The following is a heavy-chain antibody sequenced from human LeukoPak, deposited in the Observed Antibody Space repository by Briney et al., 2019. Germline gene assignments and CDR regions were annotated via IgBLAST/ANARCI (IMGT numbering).Heavy chain of an antibody. CDR3: VRGGPSTWS. V-gene: IGHV3-74*01. D-gene: IGHD2-15*01. Sequence: GGSLRLSCAASGFTFKLYWMHWVRQVPGKRPVWVSRINDDGSNTIYADSVRGRFTISRDDAKNTVYLQMNNLRAEDTAVYYCVRGGPSTWSWGQGTLVTVSS. CDR2: INDDGSNT. CDR1: GFTFKLYW. J-gene: IGHJ5*02.